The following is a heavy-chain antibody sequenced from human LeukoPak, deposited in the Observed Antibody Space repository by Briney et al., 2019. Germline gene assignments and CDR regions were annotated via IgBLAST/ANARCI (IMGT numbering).Heavy chain of an antibody. J-gene: IGHJ5*01. CDR3: ARGFYYGSGRLNWFDP. D-gene: IGHD3-10*01. CDR2: IYHSGST. Sequence: PSETLSLTCGVSGGSISSGGYSWSWIRQPPGKGLEWIVYIYHSGSTYYNPSLNSPVTISVDTSKNPFSLKLNSVTAADTAVYYCARGFYYGSGRLNWFDPWGQGTLVTVSS. CDR1: GGSISSGGYS. V-gene: IGHV4-30-2*01.